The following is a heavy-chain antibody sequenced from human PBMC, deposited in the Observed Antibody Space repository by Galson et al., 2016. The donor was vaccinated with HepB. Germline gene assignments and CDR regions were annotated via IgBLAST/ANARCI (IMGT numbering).Heavy chain of an antibody. CDR2: IYHGGST. Sequence: ETLSLTCAVSGASISSSNWWSWIRQPPGKGLEWIGEIYHGGSTNYNPSLKSRVTISVDKSKNQFSLKLSSVTAADTAVYYCTRRGYCSGTSCYGGPYYFYGMDVWGHGTTVTVSS. CDR3: TRRGYCSGTSCYGGPYYFYGMDV. J-gene: IGHJ6*02. V-gene: IGHV4-4*02. CDR1: GASISSSNW. D-gene: IGHD2-2*01.